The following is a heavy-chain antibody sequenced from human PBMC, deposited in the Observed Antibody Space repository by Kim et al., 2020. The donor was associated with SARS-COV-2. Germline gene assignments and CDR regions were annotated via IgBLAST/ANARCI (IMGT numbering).Heavy chain of an antibody. CDR3: ARHSSSWYDPEYFQH. Sequence: PSLKRRVTIPVDTSKNQFSLKLSSVTAADTAVYYCARHSSSWYDPEYFQHWGQGTLVTVSS. D-gene: IGHD6-13*01. V-gene: IGHV4-39*01. J-gene: IGHJ1*01.